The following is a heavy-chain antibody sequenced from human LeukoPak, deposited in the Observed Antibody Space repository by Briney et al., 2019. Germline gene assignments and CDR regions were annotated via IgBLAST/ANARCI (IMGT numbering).Heavy chain of an antibody. D-gene: IGHD2-8*01. V-gene: IGHV5-51*01. CDR2: IYPGDSDT. Sequence: GESLKISCKVSGYRFTTYWIGWVRQMPGKGLEWMGVIYPGDSDTRYSPSFQGQVTISADKSISTAYLQWNSLKASDTAMYYCARQTGGQYEDYWGQGTLVTVSS. CDR1: GYRFTTYW. CDR3: ARQTGGQYEDY. J-gene: IGHJ4*02.